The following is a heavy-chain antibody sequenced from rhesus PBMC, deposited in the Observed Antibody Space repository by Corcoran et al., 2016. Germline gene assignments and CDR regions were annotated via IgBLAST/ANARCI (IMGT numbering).Heavy chain of an antibody. CDR3: ARLSWNNPFDY. J-gene: IGHJ4*01. D-gene: IGHD1-20*01. V-gene: IGHV4-99*01. CDR2: TGGSSGST. CDR1: GYSISSGYY. Sequence: QVQLQESGPGLVKPSETLSLTCAVSGYSISSGYYWGWIRQPPGKGLEYIGSTGGSSGSTYYNPALKSRVTISKDTSKNQFSLKLISVTAADTAVYYCARLSWNNPFDYWGQGVLVTVSS.